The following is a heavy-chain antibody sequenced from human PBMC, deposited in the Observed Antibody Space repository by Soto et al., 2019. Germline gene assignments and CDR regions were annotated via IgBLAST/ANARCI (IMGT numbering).Heavy chain of an antibody. CDR2: ISSSGSTI. D-gene: IGHD3-22*01. CDR3: AREGWDSYYDSSGHPFDY. Sequence: PGGSLRLSCAASGFTFSDYYMSWIRQAPGKGLEWVSYISSSGSTIYYADSVKGRFTISRDNAKNLLYLQMNSLRAEDTAVYYCAREGWDSYYDSSGHPFDYWGQGTLVTVSS. V-gene: IGHV3-11*01. CDR1: GFTFSDYY. J-gene: IGHJ4*02.